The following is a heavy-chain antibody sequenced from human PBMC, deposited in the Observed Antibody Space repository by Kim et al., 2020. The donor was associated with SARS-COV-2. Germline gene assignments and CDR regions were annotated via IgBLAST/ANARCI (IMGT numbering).Heavy chain of an antibody. CDR3: ARGEYDFWSGYYSSYWYFDL. Sequence: GGSLRLSCAASGFTFSDYYMSWIRQAPGKGLEWVSYISSSGSTIYYADSVKGRFTISRDNAKNSLYLQMNSLRAEDTAVYYCARGEYDFWSGYYSSYWYFDLWGRGTLVTVSS. V-gene: IGHV3-11*01. CDR1: GFTFSDYY. D-gene: IGHD3-3*01. CDR2: ISSSGSTI. J-gene: IGHJ2*01.